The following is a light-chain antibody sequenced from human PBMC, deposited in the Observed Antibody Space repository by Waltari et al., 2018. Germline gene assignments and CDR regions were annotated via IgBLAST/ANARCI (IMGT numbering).Light chain of an antibody. J-gene: IGLJ1*01. CDR1: SSDVGGYNY. Sequence: QSALTQPASVSGSPGQSITISCTGTSSDVGGYNYVAWFQQYPGKAPELLIYDVTNRFAGVSNRFSGSKSGNTASLTISGLQAEDEADYYCDSYTSSVTRIFGTGTKVTVL. V-gene: IGLV2-14*03. CDR3: DSYTSSVTRI. CDR2: DVT.